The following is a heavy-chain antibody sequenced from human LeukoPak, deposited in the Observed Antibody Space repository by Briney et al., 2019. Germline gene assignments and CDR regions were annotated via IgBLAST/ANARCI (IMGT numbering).Heavy chain of an antibody. CDR1: GFTVSSNY. CDR2: INSDGSST. V-gene: IGHV3-74*01. J-gene: IGHJ4*02. CDR3: ASVPGD. Sequence: GGSLRLSCAVSGFTVSSNYMAWVRQAPGKGLVWVSRINSDGSSTSYADSVKGRFTISRDNAKNTLYLQMNSLRAEDTAVYYCASVPGDWGQGTLVTVSS.